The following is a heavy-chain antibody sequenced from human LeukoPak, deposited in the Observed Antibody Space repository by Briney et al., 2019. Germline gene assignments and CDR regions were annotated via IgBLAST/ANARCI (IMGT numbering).Heavy chain of an antibody. D-gene: IGHD5-18*01. V-gene: IGHV4-34*01. Sequence: KSSEILSLTCAVYGGSFSGYYWSWIRQPPGKGLEWIGEINHSGSTNYNPSLKSRVTISVDTSKNQFSLKLSSVTAADTAVYYCARRRRYSYGPLGCFDYWGQGTLVTVSS. CDR1: GGSFSGYY. J-gene: IGHJ4*02. CDR2: INHSGST. CDR3: ARRRRYSYGPLGCFDY.